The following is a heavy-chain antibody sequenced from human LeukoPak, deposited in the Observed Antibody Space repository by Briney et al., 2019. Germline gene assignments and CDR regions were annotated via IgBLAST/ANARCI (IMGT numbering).Heavy chain of an antibody. CDR1: GLSFSDVW. Sequence: GGSLRLSCAASGLSFSDVWMTWVRHPPGKGLEWVATIKQDGTEKYYLDSVKGRFTISRDNAKNSLYLQMNSLRGEDTAVYYCAKDRVTAAGYYFEYWGQGTLVTVSS. J-gene: IGHJ4*02. CDR2: IKQDGTEK. CDR3: AKDRVTAAGYYFEY. D-gene: IGHD6-13*01. V-gene: IGHV3-7*01.